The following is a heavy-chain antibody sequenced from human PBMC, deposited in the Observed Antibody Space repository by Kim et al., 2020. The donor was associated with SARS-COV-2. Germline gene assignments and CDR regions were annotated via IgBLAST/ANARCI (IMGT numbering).Heavy chain of an antibody. V-gene: IGHV4-39*07. CDR1: GGSISSSSYY. D-gene: IGHD1-26*01. CDR3: ARIVGATTTSGVDY. CDR2: IYYSGST. J-gene: IGHJ4*02. Sequence: SETLSLTCTVSGGSISSSSYYWGWIRQPPGKGLEWIGSIYYSGSTYYNPSLKSRVTISVDTSKNQFSLKLSSVTAADTAVYYCARIVGATTTSGVDYWGQGTLVTVSS.